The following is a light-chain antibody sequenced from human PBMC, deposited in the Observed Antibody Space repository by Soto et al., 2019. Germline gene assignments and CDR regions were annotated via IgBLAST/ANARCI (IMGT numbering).Light chain of an antibody. J-gene: IGKJ4*01. CDR3: HQYGSSPLT. CDR1: QSIRSSS. CDR2: GGS. V-gene: IGKV3-20*01. Sequence: EIVMTQSPATLSVSPGERATLSCRASQSIRSSSLAWYQQKPGQAPRLLTYGGSSRATGIPDRFSGGGSGTDFSLTISRLETEDFSVYYCHQYGSSPLTFGGGTKVDIK.